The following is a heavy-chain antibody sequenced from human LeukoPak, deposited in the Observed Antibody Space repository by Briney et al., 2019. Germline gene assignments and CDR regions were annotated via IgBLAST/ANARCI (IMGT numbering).Heavy chain of an antibody. CDR2: ISWNSGSI. J-gene: IGHJ4*02. Sequence: PGGSLRLSCAASGFTFSSYAMSWVRQAPGKGLEWVSGISWNSGSIGYADSVKGRFTISRDNAKNSLYLQMNSLRAEDTALYYCAKGRNPILTGPFDYWGQGTLVTVSS. CDR3: AKGRNPILTGPFDY. V-gene: IGHV3-9*01. D-gene: IGHD1-14*01. CDR1: GFTFSSYA.